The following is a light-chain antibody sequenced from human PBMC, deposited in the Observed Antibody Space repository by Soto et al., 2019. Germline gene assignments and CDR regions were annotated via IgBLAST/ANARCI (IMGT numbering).Light chain of an antibody. Sequence: EIVMTQSPATLSVSPGERATLSCRASQSVSSNLAWYQQKPGQAPRLLIYGASTRATGIPARFSGSGSGTEFTLTNSSLQSEDFAVYYCQQYNNWPPWTFGQGTKVEI. V-gene: IGKV3-15*01. CDR3: QQYNNWPPWT. J-gene: IGKJ1*01. CDR1: QSVSSN. CDR2: GAS.